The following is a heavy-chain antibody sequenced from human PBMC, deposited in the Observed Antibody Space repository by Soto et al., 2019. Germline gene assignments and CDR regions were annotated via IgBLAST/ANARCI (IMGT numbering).Heavy chain of an antibody. CDR2: INQSGRER. D-gene: IGHD5-12*01. V-gene: IGHV3-7*01. Sequence: PGGSLRLSCAVSGFTFDSYWMSWVRRAPGKGLEWVANINQSGRERFYVDSVKGRFTISRDNAKNSLYLQMNSLRAEDTAVYYCAREWDGDGYNSGWFDPWGQGTLVTVSS. CDR1: GFTFDSYW. J-gene: IGHJ5*02. CDR3: AREWDGDGYNSGWFDP.